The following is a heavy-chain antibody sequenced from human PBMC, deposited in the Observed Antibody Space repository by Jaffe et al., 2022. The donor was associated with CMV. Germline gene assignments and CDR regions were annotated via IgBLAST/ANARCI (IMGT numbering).Heavy chain of an antibody. D-gene: IGHD3-10*01. CDR3: ARGCQGHHKPSGGVFYYMDV. CDR2: INHSGST. Sequence: QVQLQQWGAGLLKPSETLSLTCAVYGGSFSGYYWSWIRQPPGKGLEWIGEINHSGSTNYNPSLKSRVTISVDTSKNQFSLKLSSVTAADTAVYYCARGCQGHHKPSGGVFYYMDVWGKGTTVTVSS. J-gene: IGHJ6*03. V-gene: IGHV4-34*01. CDR1: GGSFSGYY.